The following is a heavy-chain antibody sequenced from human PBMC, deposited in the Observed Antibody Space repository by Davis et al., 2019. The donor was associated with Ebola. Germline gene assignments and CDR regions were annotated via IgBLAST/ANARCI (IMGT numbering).Heavy chain of an antibody. V-gene: IGHV1-18*01. CDR1: GGTFSSYA. CDR3: ARDRPLGGRDAFDI. CDR2: ISAYNGNT. D-gene: IGHD3-16*01. Sequence: ASVKVSCKASGGTFSSYAISWVRQAPGQGLEWMGWISAYNGNTNYAQKLQGRVTMTTDTSTSTAYMELRSLRSDDTAVYYCARDRPLGGRDAFDIWGQGTMVTVSS. J-gene: IGHJ3*02.